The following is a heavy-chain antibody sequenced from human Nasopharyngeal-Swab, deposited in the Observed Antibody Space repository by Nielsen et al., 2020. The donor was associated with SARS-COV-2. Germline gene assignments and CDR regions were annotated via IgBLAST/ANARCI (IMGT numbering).Heavy chain of an antibody. CDR2: ISSDGSST. D-gene: IGHD4-17*01. Sequence: GESLKISCAATGFTFDDYAMHWVRQAPGKGLVWVSRISSDGSSTSYADSVKGRFTISRDNAKNTLYLQMNSLRAEDTAVYYCARDDGPYGDYVYWFDPWGQGTLVTVSS. J-gene: IGHJ5*02. CDR3: ARDDGPYGDYVYWFDP. V-gene: IGHV3-74*01. CDR1: GFTFDDYA.